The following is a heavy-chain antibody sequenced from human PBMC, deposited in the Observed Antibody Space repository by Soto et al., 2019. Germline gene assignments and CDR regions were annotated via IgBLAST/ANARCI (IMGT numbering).Heavy chain of an antibody. Sequence: SETLPLTCAVSGYSISSGFYWGWIRQPPGKGLERIGIMFHSGSTYYNPSLQSRVTISVDTSKNQVSLKLTSVTVADTAVYFCANQRSREGYNFIEYWGQGIQVTVSS. V-gene: IGHV4-38-2*01. CDR2: MFHSGST. D-gene: IGHD5-12*01. CDR1: GYSISSGFY. J-gene: IGHJ4*02. CDR3: ANQRSREGYNFIEY.